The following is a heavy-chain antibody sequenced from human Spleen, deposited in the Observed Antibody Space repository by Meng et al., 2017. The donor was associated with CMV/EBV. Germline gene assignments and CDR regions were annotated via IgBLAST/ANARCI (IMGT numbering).Heavy chain of an antibody. J-gene: IGHJ4*02. CDR3: ARGWGGIRGFDR. CDR2: ISPTGPP. CDR1: AASALIADSS. V-gene: IGHV4-30-4*08. Sequence: FSAASALIADSSCAWTRQPPGKPPELFPYISPTGPPSHNPSLKRRLDISIATSKTQSSLPLSSVLAADTAFYSCARGWGGIRGFDRWGQGTLVTVSS. D-gene: IGHD3-16*01.